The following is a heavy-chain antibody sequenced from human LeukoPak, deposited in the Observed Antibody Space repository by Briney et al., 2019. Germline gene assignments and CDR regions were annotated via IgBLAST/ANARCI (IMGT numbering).Heavy chain of an antibody. Sequence: PGGSLRLSCAASGFTFSSYVMNWVRQAPGKGLEWVASINHNGNVNYYVDSVKGRFTISRDNAKNSLYLQMSNLRAEDTAVYFCARGGGLDVWGQGATVTVSS. D-gene: IGHD3-16*01. CDR1: GFTFSSYV. CDR2: INHNGNVN. CDR3: ARGGGLDV. V-gene: IGHV3-7*03. J-gene: IGHJ6*02.